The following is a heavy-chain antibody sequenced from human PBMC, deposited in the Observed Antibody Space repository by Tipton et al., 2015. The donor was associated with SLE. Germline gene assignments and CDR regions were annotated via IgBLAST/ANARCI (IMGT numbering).Heavy chain of an antibody. D-gene: IGHD3/OR15-3a*01. V-gene: IGHV4-59*08. CDR2: IYYSGST. CDR3: ARHAGLDYYFDY. Sequence: TLSLTCTVSGGSISSFHWSWIRQPPGKGLEWIGYIYYSGSTTYNPSLKSRVTISVDTSKNQFSLKLSSVTAADTAFYYCARHAGLDYYFDYWGQGTLVTASS. J-gene: IGHJ4*02. CDR1: GGSISSFH.